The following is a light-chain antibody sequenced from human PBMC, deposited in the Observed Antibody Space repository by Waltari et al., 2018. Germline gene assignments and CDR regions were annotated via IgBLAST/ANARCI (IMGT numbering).Light chain of an antibody. Sequence: KFMLTQPHSVSESPGKTVTISCTGSGGSIATNYAQCYRQRPGSAPILLIFEDYQRPSGIPGRFSGSIDTSSNSASLTISGLKTEDEADYFCQSYDRTDWVFGGGTKLTVL. V-gene: IGLV6-57*02. CDR3: QSYDRTDWV. J-gene: IGLJ3*02. CDR1: GGSIATNY. CDR2: EDY.